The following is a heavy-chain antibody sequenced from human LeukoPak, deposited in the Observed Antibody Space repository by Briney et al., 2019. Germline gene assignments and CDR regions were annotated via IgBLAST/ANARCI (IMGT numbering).Heavy chain of an antibody. D-gene: IGHD2-15*01. Sequence: TGGSLRLSCAASGFTFSIYAMTWVRQAPGKGLEWVAAISGSGDITLYADSVKGRFTISRDNSKNTVHLQMNSLRVGDTAVYYCAKRRDYCSGGTCGSEYFQNWGQGTLVTVSS. J-gene: IGHJ1*01. CDR3: AKRRDYCSGGTCGSEYFQN. CDR1: GFTFSIYA. CDR2: ISGSGDIT. V-gene: IGHV3-23*01.